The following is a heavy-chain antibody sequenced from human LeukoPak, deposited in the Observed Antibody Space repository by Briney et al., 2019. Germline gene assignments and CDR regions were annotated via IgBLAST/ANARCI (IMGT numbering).Heavy chain of an antibody. CDR2: ISYDGSNK. Sequence: GGSLRLSCAASGFTFSSYAMHWVRQAPGKGLEWVAVISYDGSNKYYADSVKGRFTISRDNSKNTLYLQMNSLRAEDTAVYYCASPVTVGGGSDFDYWGQGTLVTVSS. CDR1: GFTFSSYA. D-gene: IGHD2-15*01. J-gene: IGHJ4*02. V-gene: IGHV3-30-3*01. CDR3: ASPVTVGGGSDFDY.